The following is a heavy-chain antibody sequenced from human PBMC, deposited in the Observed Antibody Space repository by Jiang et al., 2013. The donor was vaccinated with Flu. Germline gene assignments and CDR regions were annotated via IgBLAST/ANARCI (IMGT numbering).Heavy chain of an antibody. Sequence: RQAPGKGLEWVSYTNSNSRYIYYADSVKGRFTISRDNARNSLYLQTNSLRAEDTAVYYCARTEGSGSGMDVWGQGTTVTVSS. CDR3: ARTEGSGSGMDV. D-gene: IGHD3-10*01. CDR2: TNSNSRYI. J-gene: IGHJ6*02. V-gene: IGHV3-21*01.